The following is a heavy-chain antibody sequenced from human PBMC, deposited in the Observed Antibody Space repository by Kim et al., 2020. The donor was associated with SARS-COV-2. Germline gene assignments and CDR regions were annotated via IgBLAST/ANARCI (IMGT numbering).Heavy chain of an antibody. D-gene: IGHD5-12*01. V-gene: IGHV3-53*01. CDR2: IYSGGST. CDR1: GFTISRNY. Sequence: GGSMRLSCVASGFTISRNYMNWVRQAPGEGLEWDSVIYSGGSTLYADSVKGRFTVSRDISKSTVYLQMNSLRADDTAVYYCASSGGYIYYDLDVWGQGTT. J-gene: IGHJ6*02. CDR3: ASSGGYIYYDLDV.